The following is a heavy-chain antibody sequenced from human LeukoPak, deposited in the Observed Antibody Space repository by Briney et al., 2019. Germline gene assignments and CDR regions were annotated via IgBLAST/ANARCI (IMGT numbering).Heavy chain of an antibody. CDR3: ARGPCSSTSCHVSYYYYMDV. CDR1: GYTFTSYG. CDR2: ISAYNGNT. V-gene: IGHV1-18*01. J-gene: IGHJ6*03. Sequence: ASVKVSCKASGYTFTSYGISWVRQAPGQGLEWMGWISAYNGNTNYAQKLQGRVTMTTDTSTSTAYMVLRSLGSDDTAVYYCARGPCSSTSCHVSYYYYMDVWGKGTTVTVSS. D-gene: IGHD2-2*01.